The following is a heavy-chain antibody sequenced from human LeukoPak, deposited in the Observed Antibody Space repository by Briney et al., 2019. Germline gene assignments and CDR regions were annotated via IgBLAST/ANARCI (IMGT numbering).Heavy chain of an antibody. J-gene: IGHJ4*02. V-gene: IGHV3-9*01. CDR2: ISWNSGSI. D-gene: IGHD2-15*01. CDR1: GFTFDDYA. Sequence: GGSLRLSCAASGFTFDDYAMHWVRQAPGKGLEWVSGISWNSGSIGYADSVKGRFTISRDNAKNSLYLQMNSLRAEDTALYYCAKDVVKWTAIVVVVAADYWGQGALVTVSS. CDR3: AKDVVKWTAIVVVVAADY.